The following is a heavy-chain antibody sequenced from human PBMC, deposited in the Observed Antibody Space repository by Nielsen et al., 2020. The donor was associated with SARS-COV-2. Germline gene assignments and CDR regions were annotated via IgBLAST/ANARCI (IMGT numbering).Heavy chain of an antibody. V-gene: IGHV1-18*01. D-gene: IGHD3-16*01. J-gene: IGHJ6*02. CDR3: ARFSDYESLQYGLDV. Sequence: ASVKVSCKASGYTFTSYAMHWVRQAPGQGLEWMGWISPDDDDTYFAQKFPGRVTMTTDTSTNTAYMELRSLRSDDTAVYFCARFSDYESLQYGLDVWGQGTTVTVSS. CDR1: GYTFTSYA. CDR2: ISPDDDDT.